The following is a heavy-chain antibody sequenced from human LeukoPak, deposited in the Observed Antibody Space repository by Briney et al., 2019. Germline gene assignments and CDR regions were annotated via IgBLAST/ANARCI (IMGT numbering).Heavy chain of an antibody. D-gene: IGHD2-15*01. CDR3: ARKVVVAAHNWFDP. CDR2: IYYSGST. J-gene: IGHJ5*02. Sequence: PSETLSLTCTVSGGSISSYYWSWIRQPPGKGLEWIGYIYYSGSTNYNPSLKSRVTISVDTSKNQFSLKLSSVTAADTAVYYCARKVVVAAHNWFDPWGQGTLVTVSS. CDR1: GGSISSYY. V-gene: IGHV4-59*01.